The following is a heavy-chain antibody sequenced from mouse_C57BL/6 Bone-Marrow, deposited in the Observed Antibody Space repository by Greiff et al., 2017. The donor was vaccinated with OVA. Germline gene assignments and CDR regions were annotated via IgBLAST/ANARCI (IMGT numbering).Heavy chain of an antibody. CDR1: GFTFSCYG. J-gene: IGHJ3*01. Sequence: DVQLVESGGDLVKPGGSLKLPCAASGFTFSCYGMSWVRQTPDKRLEWVATISSGGSYTYYPDSVKGRFTISRDNAKNTLYLQMSSLKSEDTAMYYCARQGPPIYYDYLFAYWGQGTLVTVSA. CDR2: ISSGGSYT. CDR3: ARQGPPIYYDYLFAY. D-gene: IGHD2-4*01. V-gene: IGHV5-6*01.